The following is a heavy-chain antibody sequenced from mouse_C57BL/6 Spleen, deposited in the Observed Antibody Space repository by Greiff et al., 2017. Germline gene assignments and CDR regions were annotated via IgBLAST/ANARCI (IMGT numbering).Heavy chain of an antibody. V-gene: IGHV1-82*01. D-gene: IGHD4-1*01. CDR3: ARTGLYAMDY. Sequence: LQQSGPELVKPGASVKISCKASGYAFSSSWMNWVKQRPGKGLEWIGRIYPGDGDTNYNGKFKGKATLTADKSSSTAYMQLSSLTSEDSAVYFCARTGLYAMDYWGQGTSVTVSS. CDR2: IYPGDGDT. CDR1: GYAFSSSW. J-gene: IGHJ4*01.